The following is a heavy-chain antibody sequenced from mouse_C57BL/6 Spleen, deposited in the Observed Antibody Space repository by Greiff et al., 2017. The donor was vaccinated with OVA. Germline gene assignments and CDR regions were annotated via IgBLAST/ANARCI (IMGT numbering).Heavy chain of an antibody. D-gene: IGHD2-5*01. CDR2: ISYDGSN. CDR1: GYSITSGYY. Sequence: ESGPGLVKPSQSLSLTCSVTGYSITSGYYWNWIRQFPGNKLEWMGYISYDGSNNYNPSLKNRISITRDTSKNQFFLKLNSVTTEDTATYYCARDSNYPGFFAYWGQGTLVTVSA. V-gene: IGHV3-6*01. J-gene: IGHJ3*01. CDR3: ARDSNYPGFFAY.